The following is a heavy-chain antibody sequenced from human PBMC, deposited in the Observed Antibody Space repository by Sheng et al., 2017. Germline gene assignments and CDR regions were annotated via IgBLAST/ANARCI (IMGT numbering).Heavy chain of an antibody. CDR3: ARDWDASSRFDP. Sequence: QVQLVQSGAEVKKPGASVKVSCKTSGYTFNTCAYGISWVRQAPGQGLEWMGWVNPCNGNTKYPQNLQGRVTMTTDTSTSTAYMEVRSLRSDDTAVYYCARDWDASSRFDPWGDGTVVTVSS. J-gene: IGHJ5*02. CDR2: VNPCNGNT. V-gene: IGHV1-18*01. D-gene: IGHD1-26*01. CDR1: GYTFNTCAYG.